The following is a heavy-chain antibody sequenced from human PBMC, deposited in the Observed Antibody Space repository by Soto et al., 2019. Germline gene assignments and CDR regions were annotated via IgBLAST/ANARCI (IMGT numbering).Heavy chain of an antibody. CDR2: ISYDGSNK. CDR1: GFTFSSYG. D-gene: IGHD2-15*01. J-gene: IGHJ5*02. CDR3: AKAYGYCSGGSCYSSGWFDP. Sequence: QVQLVESGGGVVQPGRSLRLSCAASGFTFSSYGMHWVRQAPGKGLEWVAVISYDGSNKYYADSVKGRFTISRDNSKNTRYRQMNSLRAEDTAVYYCAKAYGYCSGGSCYSSGWFDPWGQGTLVTVSS. V-gene: IGHV3-30*18.